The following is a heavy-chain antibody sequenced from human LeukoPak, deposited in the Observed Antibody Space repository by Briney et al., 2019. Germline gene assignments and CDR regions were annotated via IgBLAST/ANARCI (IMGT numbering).Heavy chain of an antibody. CDR1: GFTFSSYA. J-gene: IGHJ4*02. CDR3: ASPGVLMVYASLDY. CDR2: ISYDESNK. V-gene: IGHV3-30*04. Sequence: PGRSLRLSCAASGFTFSSYAMHWVRQAPGKGLEWVAVISYDESNKYYADSVKGRFTISRDNSKNTLYLQMNSLRAEDTAVYYCASPGVLMVYASLDYWGQGTLVTVSS. D-gene: IGHD2-8*01.